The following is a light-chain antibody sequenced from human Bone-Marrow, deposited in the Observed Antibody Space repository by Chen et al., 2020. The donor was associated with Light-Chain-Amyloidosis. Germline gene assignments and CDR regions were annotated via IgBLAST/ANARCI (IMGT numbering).Light chain of an antibody. CDR1: QTISSNY. Sequence: EIVLTQSPCPLSLSPGEGANLSCRASQTISSNYLTWYQQKFGQAPRLLIYCSSSRATGIPDRFTGSGSGTVFTLTIIRLEPEDFAMYYCRQYGTSPLTFGGGSKVEIK. CDR3: RQYGTSPLT. CDR2: CSS. J-gene: IGKJ4*01. V-gene: IGKV3-20*01.